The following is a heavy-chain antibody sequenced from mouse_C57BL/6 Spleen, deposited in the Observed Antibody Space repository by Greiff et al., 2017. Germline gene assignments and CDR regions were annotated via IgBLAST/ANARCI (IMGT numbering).Heavy chain of an antibody. Sequence: QVQLLQPGAELVKPGASVKMSCTASGYTFTSYWITWVKQRPGQGLEWIGDIYPGSGSTNYNEKFKSKATLTVDTSSSTAFMQLSSLTSEDSSVDYCARRVTSVVEGFAYWGQGTLVTVST. J-gene: IGHJ3*01. CDR3: ARRVTSVVEGFAY. CDR1: GYTFTSYW. CDR2: IYPGSGST. D-gene: IGHD1-1*01. V-gene: IGHV1-55*01.